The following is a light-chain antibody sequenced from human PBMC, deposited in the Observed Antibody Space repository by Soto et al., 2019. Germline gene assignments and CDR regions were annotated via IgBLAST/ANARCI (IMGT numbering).Light chain of an antibody. CDR1: SSNIGAGYD. CDR3: QSYDTSGLVI. CDR2: ANN. Sequence: QSVLTQPPSVSGAPGQRVTMSCTGSSSNIGAGYDVHWYQQLPGTAPKLLIYANNNRPSGVPDRFSGSKSGISASLAITGLQAEDEAHYYCQSYDTSGLVIFGGGTQLTVL. J-gene: IGLJ2*01. V-gene: IGLV1-40*01.